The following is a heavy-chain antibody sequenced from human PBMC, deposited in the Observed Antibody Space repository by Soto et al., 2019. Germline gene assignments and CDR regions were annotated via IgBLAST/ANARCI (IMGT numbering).Heavy chain of an antibody. CDR2: VYSSGTT. CDR3: ARDIGSYAYVEGY. D-gene: IGHD3-10*01. Sequence: SETLSLTCSVSGGSINSYWWSWIRQPAGKGLEWIGRVYSSGTTDYNPSLNSRATMSVETSKNQFSLKLSSVTAADTAVYYCARDIGSYAYVEGYWGQGIQVTVSS. V-gene: IGHV4-4*07. CDR1: GGSINSYW. J-gene: IGHJ4*02.